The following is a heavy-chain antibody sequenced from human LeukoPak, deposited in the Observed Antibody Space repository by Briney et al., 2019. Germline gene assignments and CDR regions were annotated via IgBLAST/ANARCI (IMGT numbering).Heavy chain of an antibody. Sequence: ASVKVSCKASGYTFTGYYMHWVRQAPGQRLEWMGWINAGNGNTKYSQKFQGRVTITRDTSASTAYMELSSLRSEDTAVYYCARIARGVTATSSLTYWGQGTLVTVSS. D-gene: IGHD2-21*02. J-gene: IGHJ4*02. V-gene: IGHV1-3*01. CDR3: ARIARGVTATSSLTY. CDR1: GYTFTGYY. CDR2: INAGNGNT.